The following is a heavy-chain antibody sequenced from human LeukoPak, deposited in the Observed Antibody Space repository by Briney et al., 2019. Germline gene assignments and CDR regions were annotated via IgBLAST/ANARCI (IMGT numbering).Heavy chain of an antibody. J-gene: IGHJ4*02. CDR3: ARDDQTGDPFFDY. Sequence: SETLSLTCTVSGGSISSYYWSWIRQPPGKGLEWIGYIYYSGSTNYNPSLKSRVTISVDTSKDQFSLKLGSVTAADTAVYYCARDDQTGDPFFDYWGQGTLVTVSS. CDR2: IYYSGST. D-gene: IGHD7-27*01. V-gene: IGHV4-59*01. CDR1: GGSISSYY.